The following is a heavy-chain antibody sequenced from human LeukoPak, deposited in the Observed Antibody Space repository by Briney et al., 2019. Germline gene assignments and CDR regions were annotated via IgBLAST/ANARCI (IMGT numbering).Heavy chain of an antibody. D-gene: IGHD3-22*01. CDR1: GYTFTSYY. J-gene: IGHJ4*02. V-gene: IGHV1-46*01. CDR2: INPSGGST. Sequence: ASVRVSCKASGYTFTSYYMHWVRQAPGQGLEWMGIINPSGGSTNYAQKFQGRVTMTRDTSTSTVYMELSSLRSEDTAVYYCARDDNSGYFYGAGGYRGQGTLVTVSS. CDR3: ARDDNSGYFYGAGGY.